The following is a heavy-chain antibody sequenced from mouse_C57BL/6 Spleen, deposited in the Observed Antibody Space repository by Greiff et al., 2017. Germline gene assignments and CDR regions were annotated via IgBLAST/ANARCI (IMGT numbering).Heavy chain of an antibody. CDR3: ARDPGYDYDAFDY. Sequence: DVMLVESGGGLVKPGGSLKLSCAASGFTFSDYGMHWVRQAPEKGLEWVAYISSGSSTIYYADTVKGRFTISRDNAKNTLFLQMTSLRSEDTAMYYCARDPGYDYDAFDYWGQGTTLTVSS. D-gene: IGHD2-4*01. J-gene: IGHJ2*01. CDR2: ISSGSSTI. V-gene: IGHV5-17*01. CDR1: GFTFSDYG.